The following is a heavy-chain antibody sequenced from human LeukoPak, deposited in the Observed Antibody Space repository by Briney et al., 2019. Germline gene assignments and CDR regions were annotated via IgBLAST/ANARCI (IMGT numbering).Heavy chain of an antibody. V-gene: IGHV4-39*01. CDR1: GGSISSSSYY. J-gene: IGHJ4*02. D-gene: IGHD5-18*01. CDR3: ASLLNSYGQYYFDY. CDR2: IYYSGST. Sequence: SETLSLTCTVSGGSISSSSYYWGWIRQPPGKGLEWIGSIYYSGSTYYNPSLKSRVTISVDTSKNQFSLKLSSVTAADTAVYYCASLLNSYGQYYFDYWGQGTLVTVSS.